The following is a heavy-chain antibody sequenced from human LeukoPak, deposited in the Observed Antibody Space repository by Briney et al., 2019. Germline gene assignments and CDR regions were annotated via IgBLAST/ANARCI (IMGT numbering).Heavy chain of an antibody. D-gene: IGHD6-25*01. CDR3: ARKGIGSSRYQNMDV. CDR2: MSIDGGRT. Sequence: GGPLRLFCAASGFTFSRYDMSWVPQAPGRGSEWVSNMSIDGGRTYYEDCVTGRFTVSRDTSKNTLYLKMNSLRAEDTAVYYCARKGIGSSRYQNMDVWGKGTTVTVSS. V-gene: IGHV3-23*01. CDR1: GFTFSRYD. J-gene: IGHJ6*03.